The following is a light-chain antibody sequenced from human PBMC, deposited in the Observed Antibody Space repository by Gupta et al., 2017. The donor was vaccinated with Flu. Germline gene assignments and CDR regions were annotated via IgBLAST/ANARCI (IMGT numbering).Light chain of an antibody. CDR1: TSNIGNNY. CDR2: EIR. J-gene: IGLJ3*02. CDR3: EAWDNDLSVVL. V-gene: IGLV1-51*02. Sequence: VTISCSGSTSNIGNNYVSWYHQLPGTAPNLLIYEIRKRPSGIPDRFSGSKSGTSATLDITGLQTADEADYFCEAWDNDLSVVLFGGGTKVTVL.